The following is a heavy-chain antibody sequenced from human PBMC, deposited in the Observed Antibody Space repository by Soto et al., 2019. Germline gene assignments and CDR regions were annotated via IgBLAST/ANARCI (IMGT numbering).Heavy chain of an antibody. CDR2: ISGSGGST. Sequence: GGSLRLSCAASGFTFSSYAMSWVRQAPGKGLEWVSAISGSGGSTYYADSVKGRFTISRDNSKNTLYLQMNSLRAEDTAVYYCAKGLSSWYFVLWFDPWGQGTLVTVSS. V-gene: IGHV3-23*01. D-gene: IGHD6-13*01. CDR1: GFTFSSYA. J-gene: IGHJ5*02. CDR3: AKGLSSWYFVLWFDP.